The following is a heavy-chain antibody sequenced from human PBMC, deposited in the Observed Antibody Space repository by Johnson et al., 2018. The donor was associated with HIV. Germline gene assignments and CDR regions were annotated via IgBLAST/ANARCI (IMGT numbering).Heavy chain of an antibody. J-gene: IGHJ3*02. Sequence: VQLVESGGGVVQPGRSLRLSCAVSGFTLSSYVMHWVRQAPGKGLEWVSAIGTAGDTYYPGSVKGRFTISRENAKNSLYLQMNSLRAEDTAVYYCARDWNNWNYGVPDAFDIWGQGTMVTVSS. CDR2: IGTAGDT. CDR3: ARDWNNWNYGVPDAFDI. V-gene: IGHV3-13*01. D-gene: IGHD1-7*01. CDR1: GFTLSSYV.